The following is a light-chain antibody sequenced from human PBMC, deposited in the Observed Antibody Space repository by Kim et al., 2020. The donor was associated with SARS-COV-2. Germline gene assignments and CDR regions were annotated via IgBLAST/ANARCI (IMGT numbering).Light chain of an antibody. CDR1: SPNIGNKY. CDR3: GAWDTSLSAGV. V-gene: IGLV1-51*01. J-gene: IGLJ2*01. Sequence: GQKVTFSCFGTSPNIGNKYVTWYQQLPGTAPKLLIYDDNQRPSGIPDRFSGSRSGTSATLGITGLQSGDEADYYCGAWDTSLSAGVFGGGTQLTVL. CDR2: DDN.